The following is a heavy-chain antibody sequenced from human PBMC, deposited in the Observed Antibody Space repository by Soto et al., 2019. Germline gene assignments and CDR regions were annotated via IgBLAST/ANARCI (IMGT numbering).Heavy chain of an antibody. CDR2: INSDGSSA. D-gene: IGHD2-2*01. V-gene: IGHV3-74*01. CDR3: AKGVPAATRYFQH. Sequence: VQLVESGGGLVQPGGSLRLSCAASGFSFSSYWTHRVRHAPGKGLVWVSRINSDGSSATYADSVKGRFTISRDNAKNTLYLQMNSLTPEDTAVYYCAKGVPAATRYFQHWGQGTLVTVSS. CDR1: GFSFSSYW. J-gene: IGHJ1*01.